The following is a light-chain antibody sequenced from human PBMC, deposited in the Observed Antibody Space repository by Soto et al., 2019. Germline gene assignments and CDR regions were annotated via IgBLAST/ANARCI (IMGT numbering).Light chain of an antibody. J-gene: IGLJ3*02. CDR1: SSDR. V-gene: IGLV2-18*02. Sequence: QSALTQPPSVSGSPGQSVTISCTGTSSDRVSWYQQPPGTAPKLIISEVTNRPSGVPDRFSGSKSGNTASLTISGLQAEDEADYYCSSFTSSGTWVFGGGTKVTVL. CDR2: EVT. CDR3: SSFTSSGTWV.